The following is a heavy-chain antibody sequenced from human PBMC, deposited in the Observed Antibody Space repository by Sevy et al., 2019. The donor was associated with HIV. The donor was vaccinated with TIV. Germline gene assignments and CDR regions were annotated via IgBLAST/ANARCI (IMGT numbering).Heavy chain of an antibody. D-gene: IGHD6-13*01. V-gene: IGHV3-30*04. CDR3: ARDRSSSWYSWYFDY. Sequence: GGSLRLSCAASGFTFSSYAMHWVRQAPGKGLEWVAVISYDGSNKYYADSVKGRFTISRDNSKNTLYLQMNSLRAEDMAVYYCARDRSSSWYSWYFDYWGQGTLVTVSS. CDR2: ISYDGSNK. CDR1: GFTFSSYA. J-gene: IGHJ4*02.